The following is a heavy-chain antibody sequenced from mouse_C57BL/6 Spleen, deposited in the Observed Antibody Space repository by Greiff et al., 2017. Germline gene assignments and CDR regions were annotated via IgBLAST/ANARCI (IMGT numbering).Heavy chain of an antibody. V-gene: IGHV10-1*01. Sequence: EVHLVESGGGLVQPKGSLKLSCAASGFSFNTYAMNWVRQAPGKGLEGVARIRSKSNNYATYYADSVKDRLTISRGDSEIMLYRQMNNMKTEDTAMYYCVVHGDGYYSGWYFDVWGTGTTVTVSS. D-gene: IGHD2-3*01. J-gene: IGHJ1*03. CDR3: VVHGDGYYSGWYFDV. CDR1: GFSFNTYA. CDR2: IRSKSNNYAT.